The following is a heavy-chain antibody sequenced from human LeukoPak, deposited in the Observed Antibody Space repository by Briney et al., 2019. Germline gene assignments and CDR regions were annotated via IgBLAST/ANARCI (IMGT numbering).Heavy chain of an antibody. CDR3: ARDDRAAAGTDY. J-gene: IGHJ4*02. D-gene: IGHD6-13*01. V-gene: IGHV3-53*01. Sequence: GGSLRLSCAASGFTVSSNYMSWVRQAPGKGLEWVSVIYSGGSAYYADSVKGRFTISRGNSKSTLYLQMNNLRAEDTAVYYCARDDRAAAGTDYWGQGTLVTVSS. CDR1: GFTVSSNY. CDR2: IYSGGSA.